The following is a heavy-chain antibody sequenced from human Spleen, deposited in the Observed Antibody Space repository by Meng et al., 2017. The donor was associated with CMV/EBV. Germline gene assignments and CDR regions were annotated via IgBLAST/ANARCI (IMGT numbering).Heavy chain of an antibody. D-gene: IGHD3-3*01. CDR1: XFTFSGYA. V-gene: IGHV3-23*01. CDR2: ISGSGGNT. Sequence: GGSLRLSXXASXFTFSGYAMNWVRQXPGKGXXWVSAISGSGGNTYYADSVKGRFTISRDNSKNTLYLQXNSLRAEDTXXYYCAKDLYYDFWSGYYGSFDYWGQGTLVTVSS. CDR3: AKDLYYDFWSGYYGSFDY. J-gene: IGHJ4*02.